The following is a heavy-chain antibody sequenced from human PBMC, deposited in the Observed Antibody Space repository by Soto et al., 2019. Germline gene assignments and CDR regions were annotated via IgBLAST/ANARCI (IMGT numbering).Heavy chain of an antibody. CDR2: INPSGST. D-gene: IGHD2-15*01. V-gene: IGHV4-34*01. CDR3: ASGRGYCSGGSCYSGGYYYYGMDV. J-gene: IGHJ6*02. Sequence: SETLSLTCAVYGGSFSGYYWSWIRQPPGKGLEWIGEINPSGSTNYNPSLKSRVTISVDTSKNQFSLKLSSVTAADTVVYYCASGRGYCSGGSCYSGGYYYYGMDVWGQGTTVTVSS. CDR1: GGSFSGYY.